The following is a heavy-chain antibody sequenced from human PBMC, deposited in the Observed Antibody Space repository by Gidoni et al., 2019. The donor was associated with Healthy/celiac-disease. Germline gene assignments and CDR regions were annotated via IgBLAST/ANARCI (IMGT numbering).Heavy chain of an antibody. D-gene: IGHD5-18*01. CDR2: IWYDGSNK. J-gene: IGHJ4*02. V-gene: IGHV3-33*01. Sequence: QVQLVESGGGVVKPGRSLSLSCAASGFTFSSYGMHWVRQAPGKGLEWVAVIWYDGSNKYYADSVKGRFTISRDNSKNTLYLQMNSLRAEDTAVYYCARETSGYSYGPADFDYWGQGTLVTVSS. CDR1: GFTFSSYG. CDR3: ARETSGYSYGPADFDY.